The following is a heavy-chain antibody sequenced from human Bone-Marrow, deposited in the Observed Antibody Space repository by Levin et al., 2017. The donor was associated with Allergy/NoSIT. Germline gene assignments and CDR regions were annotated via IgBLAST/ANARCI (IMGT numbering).Heavy chain of an antibody. J-gene: IGHJ5*02. CDR1: GGSISSGDYY. CDR3: ARAMRVLWNWFDP. Sequence: SETLSLTCTVSGGSISSGDYYWSWIRQPPGKGLEWIGYIYYSGSTYYNPSLKSRVTISVDTSKNQFSLKLSSVTAADTAVYYCARAMRVLWNWFDPWGQGTLVTVSS. V-gene: IGHV4-30-4*01. CDR2: IYYSGST. D-gene: IGHD2/OR15-2a*01.